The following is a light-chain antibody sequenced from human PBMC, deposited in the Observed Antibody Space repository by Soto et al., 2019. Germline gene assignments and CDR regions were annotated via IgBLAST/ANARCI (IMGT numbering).Light chain of an antibody. V-gene: IGKV1-27*01. Sequence: DIQMTQSPSSLSASVGDRVTITCRASQDIKTYLAWYQQQPGKVPKLLIYGASTLQSGVPSRFSGSGSGTDFTVTISSLQPEDVAIYYCQKYDSDPLTFGVGTKVEIK. J-gene: IGKJ4*01. CDR2: GAS. CDR3: QKYDSDPLT. CDR1: QDIKTY.